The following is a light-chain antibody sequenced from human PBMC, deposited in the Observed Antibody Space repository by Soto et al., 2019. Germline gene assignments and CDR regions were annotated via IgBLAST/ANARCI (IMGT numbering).Light chain of an antibody. CDR3: SSYTSRSTYV. J-gene: IGLJ1*01. CDR2: DVS. Sequence: QSVLTQPASVSGSPGQSITIPCTGTSSDVGGYKYVSWYQQHPGKAPKVIIYDVSNRPSGVSNRFSGSKSGNTASLTISGLQAEDEADYYCSSYTSRSTYVFGTGTKLTVL. CDR1: SSDVGGYKY. V-gene: IGLV2-14*01.